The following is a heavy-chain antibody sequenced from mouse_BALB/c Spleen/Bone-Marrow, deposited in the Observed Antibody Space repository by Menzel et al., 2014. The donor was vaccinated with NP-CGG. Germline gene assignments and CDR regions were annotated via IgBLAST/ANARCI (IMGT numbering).Heavy chain of an antibody. CDR2: INPYNGGT. Sequence: AQLQQSGPALVKPGASMKISCKASGYSFXGYTMNWVKQSHGKNLEWIGLINPYNGGTTYNQKFKGKATLTVDKSSSTAYMELLSLTSEDSAVYYCARRDYYDYAWFAYWGQGTLVTVSA. J-gene: IGHJ3*01. D-gene: IGHD2-4*01. V-gene: IGHV1-18*01. CDR1: GYSFXGYT. CDR3: ARRDYYDYAWFAY.